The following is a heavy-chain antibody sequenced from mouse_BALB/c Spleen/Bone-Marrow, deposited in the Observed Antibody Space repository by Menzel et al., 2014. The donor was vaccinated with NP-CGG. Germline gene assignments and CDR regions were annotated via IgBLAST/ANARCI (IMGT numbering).Heavy chain of an antibody. CDR2: ISNGGIYT. CDR1: GFTFSSYA. CDR3: ARDGDYSYAWFAC. V-gene: IGHV5-6-4*01. D-gene: IGHD2-12*01. J-gene: IGHJ3*01. Sequence: DVQLQPSRGGLVTPGRSMELYCEASGFTFSSYAISWVRQTPGKRMEWVATISNGGIYTYYPERGKGRFTISRDNAKNSLYLQMSSLKSEATAMYYCARDGDYSYAWFACWGEGTLVTVSA.